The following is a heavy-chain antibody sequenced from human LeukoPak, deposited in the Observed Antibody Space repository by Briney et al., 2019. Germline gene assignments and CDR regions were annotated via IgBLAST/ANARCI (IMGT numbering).Heavy chain of an antibody. V-gene: IGHV5-51*01. D-gene: IGHD2-15*01. CDR3: ARHRGDMGYAFDI. Sequence: GESLKISCKGSGYSFTSYWIGWVRQMPGKGLEWMGIIYPGDSDTRYSPSFQGQVTISADKSISTAYLRWSSLKASDTAMYCCARHRGDMGYAFDIWGQGTMVTVSS. CDR1: GYSFTSYW. CDR2: IYPGDSDT. J-gene: IGHJ3*02.